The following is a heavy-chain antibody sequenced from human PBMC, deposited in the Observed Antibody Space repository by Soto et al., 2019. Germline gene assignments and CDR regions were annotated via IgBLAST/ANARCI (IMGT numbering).Heavy chain of an antibody. CDR2: IIPIFGTA. CDR1: GGTFSSYA. Sequence: SVKVSCKASGGTFSSYAISWVRQAPGQGLEWMGGIIPIFGTANYAQKFQGRVTITADESTSTAYMELSSLRSEDTAVYYCARKGNTAMVRVHYGMAVWGQGTTVTVSS. D-gene: IGHD5-18*01. V-gene: IGHV1-69*13. CDR3: ARKGNTAMVRVHYGMAV. J-gene: IGHJ6*02.